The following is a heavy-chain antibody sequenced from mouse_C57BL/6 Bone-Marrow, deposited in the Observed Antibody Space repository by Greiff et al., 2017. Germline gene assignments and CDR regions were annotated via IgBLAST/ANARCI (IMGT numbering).Heavy chain of an antibody. D-gene: IGHD4-1*01. CDR1: GYTFTSYG. CDR2: IYPRSGNT. CDR3: ARAWVYAMIY. Sequence: QVQLQQSGAELARPGASVKLSCKTSGYTFTSYGISWVKQRTGQGLEWIGEIYPRSGNTYYNEKFKGKATLTADKSSSTAYMELRSLTSEGSAVYFCARAWVYAMIYWGQGTSVTVSS. V-gene: IGHV1-81*01. J-gene: IGHJ4*01.